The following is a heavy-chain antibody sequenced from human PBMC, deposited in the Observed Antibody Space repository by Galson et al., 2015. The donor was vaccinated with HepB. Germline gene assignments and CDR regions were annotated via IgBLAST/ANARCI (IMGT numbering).Heavy chain of an antibody. J-gene: IGHJ4*02. D-gene: IGHD6-13*01. CDR2: IKQDGSDK. V-gene: IGHV3-7*01. CDR3: ARHPYSTSWFRLDY. CDR1: GFIFFNYY. Sequence: LRLSCAASGFIFFNYYMTWVRQAPGKGLEWVATIKQDGSDKYYVDSVKGRFTISRDSAKNSLYLQMNSLRAEDTAVYYCARHPYSTSWFRLDYWGQGSLVTVSS.